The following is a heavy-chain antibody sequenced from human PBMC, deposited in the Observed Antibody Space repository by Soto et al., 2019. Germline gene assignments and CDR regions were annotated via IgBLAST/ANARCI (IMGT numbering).Heavy chain of an antibody. J-gene: IGHJ6*02. D-gene: IGHD3-22*01. CDR1: GYTFTSYA. CDR3: ALLTMIVVVHPDGMDV. V-gene: IGHV1-3*01. CDR2: INAGNGNT. Sequence: GASVKVSCKASGYTFTSYAMHWVRQAPGQRLEWMGWINAGNGNTKYSQKFQGRVTITGDTSASTAYMELSSLRSEDTAVYYCALLTMIVVVHPDGMDVWGQGTTVTVSS.